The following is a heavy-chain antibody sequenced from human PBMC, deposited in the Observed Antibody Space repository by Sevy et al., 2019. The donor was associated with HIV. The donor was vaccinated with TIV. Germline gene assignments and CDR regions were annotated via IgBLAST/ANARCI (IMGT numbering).Heavy chain of an antibody. CDR1: GFPFSSYS. J-gene: IGHJ3*02. Sequence: GGSLRLSCAASGFPFSSYSFYWVRQAPGKGLEWVGRIKSKTDGGTTDYAAPVKGRFTISRDDSKNTLYLQMNSLKTEDTAVYYCTTVAQFTAFDIWGQGTMVTVSS. V-gene: IGHV3-15*01. CDR3: TTVAQFTAFDI. CDR2: IKSKTDGGTT.